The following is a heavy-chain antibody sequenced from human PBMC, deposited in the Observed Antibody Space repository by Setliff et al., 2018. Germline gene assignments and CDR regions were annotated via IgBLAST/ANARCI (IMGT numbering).Heavy chain of an antibody. CDR1: GYIFASYY. CDR3: ARERAYYYGSGSYYYHPGMDV. J-gene: IGHJ6*02. V-gene: IGHV1-46*01. CDR2: INPSGGST. Sequence: SVKVSCKASGYIFASYYMHWVRQAPGQGLEWMGIINPSGGSTSYAQKFQGRVTMTRDTSTSTVYMKLSSLRSEDTAVYYCARERAYYYGSGSYYYHPGMDVWGQGTTVTVSS. D-gene: IGHD3-10*01.